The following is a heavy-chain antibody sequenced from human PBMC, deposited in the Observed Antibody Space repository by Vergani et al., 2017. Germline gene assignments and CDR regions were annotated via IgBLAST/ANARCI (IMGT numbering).Heavy chain of an antibody. D-gene: IGHD5-12*01. CDR2: IIPILGIA. J-gene: IGHJ4*02. V-gene: IGHV1-69*02. CDR3: ARGDIVATPYYFDY. CDR1: GGTFSSYT. Sequence: QVQLVQSGAEVKKPGSSVKVSCKASGGTFSSYTISWVRQAPGQGLEWMGRIIPILGIANYAQKFKGRVTITADKSTSTAYMELSSLRSEDTAVYYCARGDIVATPYYFDYWGQGTLVTVSS.